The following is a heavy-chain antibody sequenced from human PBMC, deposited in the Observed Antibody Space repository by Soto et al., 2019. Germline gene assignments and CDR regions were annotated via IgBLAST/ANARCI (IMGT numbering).Heavy chain of an antibody. Sequence: VPVKVSCEASGYTFTSYGISRLRQPPGQELEWMGWISAYNGNTNYAQKLQGRVTMTTDTSTSTAYEELRSLSSDGTDVYYCPRDQPWVVVAAAPFTVMCMDVWATEATV. V-gene: IGHV1-18*04. D-gene: IGHD2-15*01. CDR2: ISAYNGNT. CDR1: GYTFTSYG. CDR3: PRDQPWVVVAAAPFTVMCMDV. J-gene: IGHJ6*04.